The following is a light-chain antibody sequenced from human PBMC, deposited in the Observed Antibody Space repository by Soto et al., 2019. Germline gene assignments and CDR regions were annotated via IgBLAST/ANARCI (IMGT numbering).Light chain of an antibody. J-gene: IGKJ5*01. Sequence: EIVLTQSPATLSLSLGERATISCRATQSVSNYLAWYQQKPGQAPRLLIYHASNRATGIPARFSGSGSGTDFTLTINSLEPEDFAVYYCQQRSNWPPTFGQGTRLEIK. CDR2: HAS. V-gene: IGKV3-11*01. CDR3: QQRSNWPPT. CDR1: QSVSNY.